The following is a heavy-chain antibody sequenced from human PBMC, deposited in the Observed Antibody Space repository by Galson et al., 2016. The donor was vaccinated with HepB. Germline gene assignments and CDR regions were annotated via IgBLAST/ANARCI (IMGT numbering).Heavy chain of an antibody. V-gene: IGHV6-1*01. CDR1: GDSVSSNSVA. CDR2: TYYRSKWYY. J-gene: IGHJ4*02. D-gene: IGHD5-18*01. Sequence: CAISGDSVSSNSVAWNWIRQSPSRGLEWLGRTYYRSKWYYDYAVSVKSRITINPDTSKNQFSLQLNSVTPEDTALYYCARDRNFKLTWIQLRKRGTGDGFDYWGQGTLVTVSS. CDR3: ARDRNFKLTWIQLRKRGTGDGFDY.